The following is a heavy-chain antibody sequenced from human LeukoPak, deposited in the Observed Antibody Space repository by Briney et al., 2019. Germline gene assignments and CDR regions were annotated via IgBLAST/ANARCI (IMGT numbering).Heavy chain of an antibody. CDR1: GFTFSSYA. V-gene: IGHV3-64*01. Sequence: PGGSLRLSCAASGFTFSSYAMHWARQAPGKGLEYVSAISSNGGSTYYANSVKGRFTISRDNSKNTLYLQMGSLRAEDMAVYCCARSAVAEFRFDYWGQGTLVTVSS. CDR3: ARSAVAEFRFDY. J-gene: IGHJ4*02. CDR2: ISSNGGST. D-gene: IGHD6-19*01.